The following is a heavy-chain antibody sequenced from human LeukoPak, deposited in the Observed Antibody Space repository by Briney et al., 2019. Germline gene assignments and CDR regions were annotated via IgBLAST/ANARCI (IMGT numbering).Heavy chain of an antibody. CDR3: ARGGYSSSWYHFDY. V-gene: IGHV3-53*01. CDR2: IYSGGTT. CDR1: GFAVSSNY. Sequence: GGSLSLSCAASGFAVSSNYMSWVRQAPGKGLEWVSVIYSGGTTNYADSVKGRFTISRDNPKNTLFLQMNSLRAEDTAVYYCARGGYSSSWYHFDYWGQGTLVTVSS. D-gene: IGHD6-13*01. J-gene: IGHJ4*02.